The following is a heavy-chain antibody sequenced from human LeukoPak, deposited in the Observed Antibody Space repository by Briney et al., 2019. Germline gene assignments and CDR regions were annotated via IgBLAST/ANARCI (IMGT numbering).Heavy chain of an antibody. CDR2: IYYSGST. J-gene: IGHJ4*02. CDR3: ARARRARYQLLSDFDY. D-gene: IGHD2-2*01. Sequence: SWVRQAPGKGLEWIGYIYYSGSTYYNPSLKSRVTISVDTSKNQFSLKLSSVTAADTAVYYCARARRARYQLLSDFDYWGQGTLVTVSS. V-gene: IGHV4-30-4*08.